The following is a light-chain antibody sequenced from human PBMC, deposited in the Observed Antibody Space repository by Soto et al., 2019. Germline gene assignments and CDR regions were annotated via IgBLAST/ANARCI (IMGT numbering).Light chain of an antibody. CDR2: GAS. CDR1: QSVSSSY. CDR3: QKYGSSPRT. V-gene: IGKV3-20*01. J-gene: IGKJ1*01. Sequence: ERVLTQSPGTLSLSPGERATLSCRASQSVSSSYLAWYQQKPGQAPRLLIYGASSRATGIPDRFSGSGSGTDFTLTISRLEPEDFAVYYCQKYGSSPRTFGQGTKVDIK.